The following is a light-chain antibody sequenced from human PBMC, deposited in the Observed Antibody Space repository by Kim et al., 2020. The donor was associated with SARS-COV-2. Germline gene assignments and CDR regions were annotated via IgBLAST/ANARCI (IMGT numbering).Light chain of an antibody. CDR1: NIESKS. Sequence: SYELTQPPSASVAPGKTATITCGGNNIESKSVHWYQQKPGQAPMVVIYYDNDRPSGIPERFSGSNSGNTATLTISRVEAGDEADYYCQVWDSSSDPVVFGGGTQLTVL. J-gene: IGLJ2*01. CDR2: YDN. CDR3: QVWDSSSDPVV. V-gene: IGLV3-21*04.